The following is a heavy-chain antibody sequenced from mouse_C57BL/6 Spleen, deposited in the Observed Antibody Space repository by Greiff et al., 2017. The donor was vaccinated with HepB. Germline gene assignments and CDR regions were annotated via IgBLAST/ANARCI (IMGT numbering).Heavy chain of an antibody. J-gene: IGHJ2*01. V-gene: IGHV5-16*01. D-gene: IGHD1-1*02. CDR1: GFTFSDYY. CDR3: AREDYGLDY. Sequence: DVHLVESEGGLVQPGSSMKLSCTASGFTFSDYYMAWVRQVPEKGLEWVANINYDGSSTYYLDSLKSRFIISRANAKNILYLQMSSLKSEDTATYYCAREDYGLDYWGQGTTLTVSS. CDR2: INYDGSST.